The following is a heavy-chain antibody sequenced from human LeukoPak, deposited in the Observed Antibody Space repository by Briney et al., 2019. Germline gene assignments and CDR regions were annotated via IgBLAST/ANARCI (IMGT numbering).Heavy chain of an antibody. CDR3: ARKPAEGAFDI. CDR1: GYTFTSYY. D-gene: IGHD6-25*01. V-gene: IGHV1-18*04. J-gene: IGHJ3*02. Sequence: ASVKVSCKASGYTFTSYYMHWVRQAPGQGLEWMGWISAYNGNTNYAQKLQGRVTMTTDTSTSTAYMELRSLRSDDTAVYYCARKPAEGAFDIWGQGTMVTVSS. CDR2: ISAYNGNT.